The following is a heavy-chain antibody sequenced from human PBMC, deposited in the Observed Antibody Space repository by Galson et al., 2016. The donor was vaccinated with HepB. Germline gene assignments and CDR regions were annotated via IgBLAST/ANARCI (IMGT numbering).Heavy chain of an antibody. V-gene: IGHV1-2*02. CDR2: INPSTGGT. CDR3: ARVPLHCSSTGCYIDF. D-gene: IGHD2-2*02. Sequence: SVKVSCKASGYTFTSYGISWVRQAPGLGLEWMGWINPSTGGTNYAPKFEGRVTMTGDTSISTAYLEVNGLTSDDTAVYYCARVPLHCSSTGCYIDFWGQGSLVTVSS. CDR1: GYTFTSYG. J-gene: IGHJ4*02.